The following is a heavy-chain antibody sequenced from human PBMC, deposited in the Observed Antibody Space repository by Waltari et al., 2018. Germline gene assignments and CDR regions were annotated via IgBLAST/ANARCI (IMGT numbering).Heavy chain of an antibody. V-gene: IGHV4-30-2*01. CDR3: AREGDDYGDYWAAFDI. CDR2: IYHSGST. CDR1: GGSISSGGYS. J-gene: IGHJ3*02. Sequence: QLQLQESGSGLVKPSQTLSLTCAVSGGSISSGGYSWSWIRQPPGKGLEWIGYIYHSGSTYYNPSLKSRVTISVDRSKNQFSLKLSSVTAADTAVYYCAREGDDYGDYWAAFDIWGQGTMVTVSS. D-gene: IGHD4-17*01.